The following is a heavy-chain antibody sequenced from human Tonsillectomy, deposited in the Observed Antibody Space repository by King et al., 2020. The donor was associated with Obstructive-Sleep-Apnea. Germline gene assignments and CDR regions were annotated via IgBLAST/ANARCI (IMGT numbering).Heavy chain of an antibody. CDR1: GFTFSSYS. D-gene: IGHD3-9*01. Sequence: EVQLVESGGGLVQPGGSLTLACAASGFTFSSYSMSWVRQAPGKGLEWEANIKQEGREKYYVDSGKGRFTISRDNAKSSLYLQMNSLRAEDTAVYYCAIDRGYGILTDHHSDELDIWGQGTMVTVSS. V-gene: IGHV3-7*03. CDR2: IKQEGREK. J-gene: IGHJ3*02. CDR3: AIDRGYGILTDHHSDELDI.